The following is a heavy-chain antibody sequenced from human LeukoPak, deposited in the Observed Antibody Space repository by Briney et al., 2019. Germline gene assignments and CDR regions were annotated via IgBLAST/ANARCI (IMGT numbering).Heavy chain of an antibody. D-gene: IGHD6-19*01. CDR2: VIYSGST. CDR1: GGSISSGDHY. V-gene: IGHV4-61*08. CDR3: ARAEYVQQWLVLMY. Sequence: KPSQTLSLTCTVSGGSISSGDHYWTWIRQPPGKGLEWIGYVIYSGSTNYNPSLKSRVIISVDTSRNQFSLKLSSVTAADTAVYYCARAEYVQQWLVLMYWGQGTLVTVSS. J-gene: IGHJ4*02.